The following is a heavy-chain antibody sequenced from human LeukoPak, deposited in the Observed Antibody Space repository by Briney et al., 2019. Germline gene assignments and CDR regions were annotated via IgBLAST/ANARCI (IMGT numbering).Heavy chain of an antibody. CDR1: GGSISSYY. J-gene: IGHJ3*02. CDR2: IYYSGST. Sequence: SETLSLTCTVSGGSISSYYWSWIRQPPGKGLEWIGYIYYSGSTYYNPSLKSRVTISVDTSKNQFSLKLSSVTAADTAVYYCARGLRYTGDAFDIWGQGTMVTVSS. D-gene: IGHD3-16*02. CDR3: ARGLRYTGDAFDI. V-gene: IGHV4-59*08.